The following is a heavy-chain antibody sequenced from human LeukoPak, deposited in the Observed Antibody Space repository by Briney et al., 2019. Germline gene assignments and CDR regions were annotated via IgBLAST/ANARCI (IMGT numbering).Heavy chain of an antibody. J-gene: IGHJ2*01. CDR2: IHDSGST. V-gene: IGHV4-4*09. D-gene: IGHD3-10*01. CDR3: ARIPVYYSSGSYHFDL. Sequence: SETLSLTCTVSGGSLSSYYWTWIRQSPGKGLEWIANIHDSGSTNYNPSLKSRVTISIDTSKNQFSLKLSSVTAADTAVYYCARIPVYYSSGSYHFDLWGRGTLVTVSS. CDR1: GGSLSSYY.